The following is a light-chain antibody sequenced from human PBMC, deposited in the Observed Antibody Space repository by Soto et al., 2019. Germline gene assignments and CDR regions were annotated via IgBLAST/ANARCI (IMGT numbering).Light chain of an antibody. J-gene: IGLJ3*02. CDR1: SSITDSY. CDR3: QSYDNSLSWV. Sequence: QSVLTQPPSASGTPGQRVTISCSGSSSITDSYVYWYQQLPGTAPKLLIYGSSNRPSGVPDRFSGSKSGTSASLAITGLQAEDEADYYCQSYDNSLSWVFGGGTKLTVL. CDR2: GSS. V-gene: IGLV1-40*01.